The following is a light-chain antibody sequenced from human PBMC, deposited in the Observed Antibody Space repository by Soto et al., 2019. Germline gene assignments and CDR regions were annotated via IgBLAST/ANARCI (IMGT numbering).Light chain of an antibody. V-gene: IGKV1-9*01. CDR1: QDISSY. CDR3: QQLRRYHSD. J-gene: IGKJ4*01. Sequence: IQVTQSPSSLSASVGDRVTITCRASQDISSYLAWYQQKPGKAPTLLIYAASTLQSGVPSRFSGSGFGTDFTLTISSLQAEDFESYYCQQLRRYHSDFGGGTKVHI. CDR2: AAS.